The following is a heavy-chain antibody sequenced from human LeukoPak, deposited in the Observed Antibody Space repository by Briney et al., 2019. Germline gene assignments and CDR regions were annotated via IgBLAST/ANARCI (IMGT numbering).Heavy chain of an antibody. J-gene: IGHJ4*02. Sequence: PGGSLRLSCAASGFPFSSYAMHWVRQAPGKGLEYVSAISSNGGSTYYANSVKGRFTISRDNSKNTLYLQMGSLRTEDMAVYYCASALGDGYNNFDYWGQGTLVTVSS. V-gene: IGHV3-64*01. D-gene: IGHD5-24*01. CDR3: ASALGDGYNNFDY. CDR2: ISSNGGST. CDR1: GFPFSSYA.